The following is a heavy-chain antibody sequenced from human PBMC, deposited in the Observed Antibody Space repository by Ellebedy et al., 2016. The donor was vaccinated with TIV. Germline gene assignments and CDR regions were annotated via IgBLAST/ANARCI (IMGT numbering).Heavy chain of an antibody. CDR1: GYIFTAYY. CDR2: INPVSSGT. D-gene: IGHD4/OR15-4a*01. Sequence: ASVKVSCKTSGYIFTAYYIHWVRQAPGQGLEWMGWINPVSSGTNFPQKFQGRVTMTRDTSVNTAYMELSRLQSDDTAMYYCARVLRATSGMDVWGQGTTVTVS. V-gene: IGHV1-2*02. CDR3: ARVLRATSGMDV. J-gene: IGHJ6*02.